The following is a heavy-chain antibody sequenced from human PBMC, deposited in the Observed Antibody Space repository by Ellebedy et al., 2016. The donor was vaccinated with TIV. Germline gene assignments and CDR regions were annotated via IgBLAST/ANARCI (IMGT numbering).Heavy chain of an antibody. CDR1: GYTLTELS. V-gene: IGHV1-24*01. CDR3: ARHSSGYSYGWGNWFDP. Sequence: AASVKVSCKVSGYTLTELSMHWVRQAPGKGLEWMGGFDPEDGETIYAQKFQGRVTMTEDTSTDTAYMELSSLRSEDTAVYYWARHSSGYSYGWGNWFDPWGQGTLVTVSS. D-gene: IGHD5-18*01. CDR2: FDPEDGET. J-gene: IGHJ5*02.